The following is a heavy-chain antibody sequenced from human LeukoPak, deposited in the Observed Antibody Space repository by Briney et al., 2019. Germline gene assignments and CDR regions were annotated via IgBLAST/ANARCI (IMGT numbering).Heavy chain of an antibody. CDR1: GFTFSDYY. D-gene: IGHD4-23*01. CDR2: ISSSGSTI. CDR3: ARYGTNSILDAFDI. V-gene: IGHV3-11*01. J-gene: IGHJ3*02. Sequence: GGSLRLSCAASGFTFSDYYMSWIRQAPGKGLEWVSYISSSGSTIYYADSVKGRFTISRDNAKSSLYLQMNSLRAEDTAVYYSARYGTNSILDAFDIWGQGTMVTVSS.